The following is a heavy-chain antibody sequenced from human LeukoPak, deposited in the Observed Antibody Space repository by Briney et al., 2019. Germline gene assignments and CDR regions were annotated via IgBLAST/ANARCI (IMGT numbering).Heavy chain of an antibody. CDR3: AREYSSSHAFDI. D-gene: IGHD6-6*01. Sequence: GASVKVSCKASGYTFTSYAMHWVRQAPGQRLEWMGWINAGNGNTKYSQKFQGRVTITRDTSASTAYMELSSLRSEDTAVYYCAREYSSSHAFDIWGQGTMVTVSS. J-gene: IGHJ3*02. CDR2: INAGNGNT. V-gene: IGHV1-3*01. CDR1: GYTFTSYA.